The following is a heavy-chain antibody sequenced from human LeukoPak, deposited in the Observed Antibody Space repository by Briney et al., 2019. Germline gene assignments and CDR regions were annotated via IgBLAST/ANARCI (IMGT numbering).Heavy chain of an antibody. CDR1: GYXFTSHY. Sequence: ASVKVSCKASGYXFTSHYMNWVRQAPGQGLEWMGTINPSSGGTTYAQKFQGRVTMTRDTSTSTVYMEVSSLRSEDTAVYYCARASYTSSLHLDYWGQGTLVTVSS. J-gene: IGHJ4*02. CDR3: ARASYTSSLHLDY. D-gene: IGHD6-6*01. CDR2: INPSSGGT. V-gene: IGHV1-46*01.